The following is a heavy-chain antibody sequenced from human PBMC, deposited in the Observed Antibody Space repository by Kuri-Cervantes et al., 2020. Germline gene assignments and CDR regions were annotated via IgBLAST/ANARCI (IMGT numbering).Heavy chain of an antibody. J-gene: IGHJ6*02. CDR1: DGSISSYY. Sequence: SETLSLTCTVSDGSISSYYWSWIRQPPGKGLEWIGYIYYSGSTNYNPSLKSRVTISVDTSKNQFSLKLSSVTAADTAVYYCARVPDSSSWYVGGADYYYYGMDVWGQGTTVTVSS. CDR2: IYYSGST. D-gene: IGHD6-13*01. V-gene: IGHV4-59*01. CDR3: ARVPDSSSWYVGGADYYYYGMDV.